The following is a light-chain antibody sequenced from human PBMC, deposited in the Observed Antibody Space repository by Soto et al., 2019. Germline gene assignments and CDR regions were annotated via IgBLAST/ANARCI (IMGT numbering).Light chain of an antibody. CDR1: SSDVGGYNY. CDR2: EVS. CDR3: SSYAGTYYV. Sequence: QSALTQPPSASGSPGQSVTISCTGTSSDVGGYNYVSWYQQHPGKAPKVMIYEVSKRPSGVPDRFSGSKSGNTASLTVSGLQAEDEADYYCSSYAGTYYVFGTGTKLTVL. J-gene: IGLJ1*01. V-gene: IGLV2-8*01.